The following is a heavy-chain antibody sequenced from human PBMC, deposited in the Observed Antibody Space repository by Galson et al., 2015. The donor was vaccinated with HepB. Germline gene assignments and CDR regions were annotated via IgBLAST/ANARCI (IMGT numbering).Heavy chain of an antibody. CDR3: ARAGYSYAFKGLDP. V-gene: IGHV3-33*01. D-gene: IGHD5-18*01. Sequence: SLRLSCAASGFTFSSYGMHWVRQAPGKGLVWVAVIWYDGSNKYYADSVKGRFTISRDNSKNTLYLQMNSLRAEDTAVYYCARAGYSYAFKGLDPWGQGTLVTVSS. CDR1: GFTFSSYG. J-gene: IGHJ5*02. CDR2: IWYDGSNK.